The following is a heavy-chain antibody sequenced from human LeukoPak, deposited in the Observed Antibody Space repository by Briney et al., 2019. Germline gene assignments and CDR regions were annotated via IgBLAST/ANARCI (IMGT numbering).Heavy chain of an antibody. D-gene: IGHD6-13*01. CDR1: GDSISSGSYY. V-gene: IGHV4-61*01. CDR2: IYYSGNT. CDR3: ARDLGQQGFDY. Sequence: KPSETLSLTCTISGDSISSGSYYWSWIRQPAGKGLEWIGYIYYSGNTNYNPSLKSRVTISVDTSKNQFSLKLSSVTAADTAVYYCARDLGQQGFDYWGQGTLVTVSS. J-gene: IGHJ4*02.